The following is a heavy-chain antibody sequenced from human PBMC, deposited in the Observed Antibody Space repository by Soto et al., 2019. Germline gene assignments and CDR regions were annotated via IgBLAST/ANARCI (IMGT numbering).Heavy chain of an antibody. D-gene: IGHD4-17*01. CDR3: ARPLGEPYGEYGGGYGYFGL. J-gene: IGHJ2*01. V-gene: IGHV4-39*01. Sequence: QLQLQESGPGLVKPSETLSLTCTVSGGSISSSSYYWGWIRQPPGKGLEWIGSIYCSGSTYYNPSLKHPGTTSVDTSKNQFPLKLSSVTAADTAVYYCARPLGEPYGEYGGGYGYFGLWGRGTLVTFSS. CDR2: IYCSGST. CDR1: GGSISSSSYY.